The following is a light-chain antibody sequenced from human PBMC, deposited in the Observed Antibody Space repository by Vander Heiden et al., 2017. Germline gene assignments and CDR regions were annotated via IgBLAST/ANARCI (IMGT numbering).Light chain of an antibody. Sequence: EIVLTQSPATLSLSPGERATLSCRASQSVSSSYLAWYQQKPGQAPRLLIYDASSRATGIPDRFSGSGSGTDFTLTISRLEPEDFAVYYCQQYGSSPRTFGQGTRLEIK. V-gene: IGKV3-20*01. CDR2: DAS. CDR3: QQYGSSPRT. J-gene: IGKJ5*01. CDR1: QSVSSSY.